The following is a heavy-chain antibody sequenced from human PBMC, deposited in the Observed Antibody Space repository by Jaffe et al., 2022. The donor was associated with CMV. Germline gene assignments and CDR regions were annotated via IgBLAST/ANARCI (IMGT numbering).Heavy chain of an antibody. CDR3: AKDMIGSGSYNKRKGGWYFDL. J-gene: IGHJ2*01. Sequence: EVQLVESGGGLVQPGRSLRLSCAASGFTFDDYAMHWVRQAPGKGLEWVSGISWNSGSIGYADSVKGRFTISRDNAKNSLYLQMNSLRAEDTALYYCAKDMIGSGSYNKRKGGWYFDLWGRGTLVTVSS. D-gene: IGHD3-10*01. CDR1: GFTFDDYA. CDR2: ISWNSGSI. V-gene: IGHV3-9*01.